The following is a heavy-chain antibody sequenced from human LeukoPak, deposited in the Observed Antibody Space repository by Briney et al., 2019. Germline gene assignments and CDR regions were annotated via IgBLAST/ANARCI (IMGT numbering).Heavy chain of an antibody. Sequence: SETLSLTCTVSGGSISGHHWTWIRQPPGTGLEWIGYFYDSRDTNYNPSLKGRISISIVMSNNQFSLTIYSVTAADTAMYYCARLLRPGGRTGDAFDVWGQGTMVTVSS. CDR2: FYDSRDT. J-gene: IGHJ3*01. CDR1: GGSISGHH. V-gene: IGHV4-59*08. D-gene: IGHD1-26*01. CDR3: ARLLRPGGRTGDAFDV.